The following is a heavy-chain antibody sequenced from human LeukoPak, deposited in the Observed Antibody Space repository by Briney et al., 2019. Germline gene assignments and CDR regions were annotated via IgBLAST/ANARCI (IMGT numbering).Heavy chain of an antibody. CDR1: GFTFSSYA. CDR2: ISYDGSNK. Sequence: PGGSLRLSCAASGFTFSSYAMHWVRQAPGKGLEWVAVISYDGSNKYYADSVKGRFTISRENSKKKLYLQMNSLRAEDTAGYYCGRGPSRPPFDYWGQGTLVTVSS. CDR3: GRGPSRPPFDY. V-gene: IGHV3-30-3*01. J-gene: IGHJ4*02.